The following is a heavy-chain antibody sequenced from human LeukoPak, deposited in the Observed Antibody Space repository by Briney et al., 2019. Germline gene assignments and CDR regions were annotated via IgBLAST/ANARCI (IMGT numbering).Heavy chain of an antibody. CDR3: AKVGCSGGSCYSSDAFDI. Sequence: GASLRLSCAVSGFTFSSYALSWVRQAPGKGLEWVSDISDCGDSTYYGDSVKGRFTISRDNSKNTLYLQMNSLRAEDTAVYYCAKVGCSGGSCYSSDAFDIWGQGTMVTVSS. CDR1: GFTFSSYA. V-gene: IGHV3-23*01. D-gene: IGHD2-15*01. CDR2: ISDCGDST. J-gene: IGHJ3*02.